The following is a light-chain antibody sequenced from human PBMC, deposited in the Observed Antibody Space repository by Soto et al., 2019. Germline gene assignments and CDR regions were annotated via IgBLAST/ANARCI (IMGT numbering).Light chain of an antibody. Sequence: NVLTQSPGTLSLSPGEGATLSCRASQSISSNYLAWYHQKPGQAPRLLIYGASSRATDIPDRFRGSGSGRDFVLNISRLEPEDSGVYYCQHYSSSPRTFDQGTKVEIK. J-gene: IGKJ1*01. V-gene: IGKV3-20*01. CDR2: GAS. CDR1: QSISSNY. CDR3: QHYSSSPRT.